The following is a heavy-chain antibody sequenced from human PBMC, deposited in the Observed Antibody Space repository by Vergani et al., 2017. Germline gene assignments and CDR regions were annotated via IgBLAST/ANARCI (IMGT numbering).Heavy chain of an antibody. D-gene: IGHD3-10*01. Sequence: QVRLQESGPGLVKPSETLSLTCSVSGGSMSGYYWSWIRQPPGKELEWIGYMYHSGSTNYNPSLETGVTISGDTFKNQFSLKVNSVTAADTAVYYCGRVADFYGLGSRLLDLWGQGILVTVSS. J-gene: IGHJ5*02. CDR1: GGSMSGYY. V-gene: IGHV4-59*01. CDR2: MYHSGST. CDR3: GRVADFYGLGSRLLDL.